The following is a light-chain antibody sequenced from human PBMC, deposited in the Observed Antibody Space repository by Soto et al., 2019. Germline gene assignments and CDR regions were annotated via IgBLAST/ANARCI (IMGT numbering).Light chain of an antibody. CDR1: SSDVGGYNF. Sequence: QSVLTQPASVSGSPGQSITISCTGTSSDVGGYNFVSWYQQHPGKTPKLLIYGVSNRPSGVSNRVSGSKSGNTASLTISGLQTEDEADYYCSSYTTSSTVVFGGGTKLTVL. V-gene: IGLV2-14*03. CDR3: SSYTTSSTVV. CDR2: GVS. J-gene: IGLJ2*01.